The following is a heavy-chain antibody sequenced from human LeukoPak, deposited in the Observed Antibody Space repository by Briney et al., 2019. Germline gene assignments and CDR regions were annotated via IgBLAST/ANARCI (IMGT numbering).Heavy chain of an antibody. D-gene: IGHD3-3*01. Sequence: PGGSLRLSCAASGFTFSSYGMPWVRQAPGKGLEWVAVIWYDGSNKYHADSVKGRFTISRDNSKNTLYLQMNSLRAEDTAVYYCARGVTIFGVVIIYFGRGDWFDPWGQGTLVTVSS. CDR3: ARGVTIFGVVIIYFGRGDWFDP. CDR2: IWYDGSNK. CDR1: GFTFSSYG. J-gene: IGHJ5*02. V-gene: IGHV3-33*01.